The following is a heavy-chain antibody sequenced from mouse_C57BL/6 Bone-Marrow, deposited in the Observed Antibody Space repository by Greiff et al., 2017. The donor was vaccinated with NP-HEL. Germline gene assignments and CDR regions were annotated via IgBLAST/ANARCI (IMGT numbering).Heavy chain of an antibody. V-gene: IGHV1-55*01. CDR3: ARDDYDGGRFAY. J-gene: IGHJ3*01. D-gene: IGHD2-4*01. CDR1: GYTFTSYW. Sequence: QVQLQQPGAELVKPGASVKMSCKASGYTFTSYWITWVKQRPGQGLEWIGDIYPGSGSTNYNEKFKRKATLTVDTSSSTAYMQLSSLTSEDSAVYYCARDDYDGGRFAYWGQGTLVTVSA. CDR2: IYPGSGST.